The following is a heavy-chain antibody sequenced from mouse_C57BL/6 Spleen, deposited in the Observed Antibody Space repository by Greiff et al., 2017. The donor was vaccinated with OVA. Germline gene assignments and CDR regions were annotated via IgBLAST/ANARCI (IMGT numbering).Heavy chain of an antibody. CDR2: INPSTGGT. D-gene: IGHD4-1*01. Sequence: EVQLQQSGPELVKPGASVKISCKASGYSFTGYYMNWVKQSPEKSLEWIGEINPSTGGTTYNQKFKAKATLTVDKSSSTAYMQLKSLTSEDSAVYYCARGAGTNYWGQGTTLTASS. CDR3: ARGAGTNY. V-gene: IGHV1-42*01. J-gene: IGHJ2*01. CDR1: GYSFTGYY.